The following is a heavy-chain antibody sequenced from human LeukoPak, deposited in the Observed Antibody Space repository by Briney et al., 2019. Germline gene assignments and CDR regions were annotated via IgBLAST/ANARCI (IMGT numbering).Heavy chain of an antibody. J-gene: IGHJ4*02. CDR1: GFTFSSYA. V-gene: IGHV3-23*01. D-gene: IGHD3-3*01. Sequence: GGSLRLSCAASGFTFSSYAMSWVRQVPGKGLEWVSVISGSGDNTYYADSVKGRFTISRDNSKNMLYLQMNSLRAEDTAVYYCARGYEFDYWGQGTLVTVSS. CDR2: ISGSGDNT. CDR3: ARGYEFDY.